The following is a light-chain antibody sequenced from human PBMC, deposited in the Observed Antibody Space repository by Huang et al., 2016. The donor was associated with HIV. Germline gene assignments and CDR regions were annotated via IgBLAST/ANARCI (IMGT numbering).Light chain of an antibody. V-gene: IGKV2-28*01. CDR1: QSLLHSDGNNY. CDR3: MQGLRTPRT. Sequence: DVVMTQSPLSLPVTPGGPASISCRSSQSLLHSDGNNYFDWYLQKPGQSPQLLIYLGSNRASGVPERFSGSGSGTDFTLKISRVEAEDVGVYYCMQGLRTPRTFGQGTRLEIK. CDR2: LGS. J-gene: IGKJ2*01.